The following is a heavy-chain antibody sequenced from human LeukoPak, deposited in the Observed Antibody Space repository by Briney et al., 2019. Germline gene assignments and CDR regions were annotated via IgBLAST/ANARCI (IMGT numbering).Heavy chain of an antibody. D-gene: IGHD2-2*01. CDR1: GGSFSGYY. V-gene: IGHV4-34*01. Sequence: SETLSLTCAVYGGSFSGYYWSWIRQPPRKGLEWIGEINHSGSTNYNPSLKSRVTISVDTSKNQFSLKLSSVTAADTAVYYCARAASSTPTFDYWGQGTLVTVSS. J-gene: IGHJ4*02. CDR2: INHSGST. CDR3: ARAASSTPTFDY.